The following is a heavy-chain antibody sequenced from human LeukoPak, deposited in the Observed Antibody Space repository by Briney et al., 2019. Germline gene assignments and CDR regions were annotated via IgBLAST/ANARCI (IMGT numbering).Heavy chain of an antibody. D-gene: IGHD6-19*01. Sequence: SSETLSLTCSVSGGSITGYHWSWIRQPPGKGLECIGYIYYSGTTNYDPSLKSRVIISVDTSKNQFALRLSSVTAADTAVYYCARLKAVTGSCDYFDYWGQGTLVSVSS. CDR1: GGSITGYH. J-gene: IGHJ4*02. CDR3: ARLKAVTGSCDYFDY. V-gene: IGHV4-59*08. CDR2: IYYSGTT.